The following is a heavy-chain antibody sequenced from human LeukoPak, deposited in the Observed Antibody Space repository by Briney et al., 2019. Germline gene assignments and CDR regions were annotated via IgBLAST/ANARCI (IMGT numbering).Heavy chain of an antibody. J-gene: IGHJ4*02. Sequence: PSETLSLTCTVSGGSISTSSYYWGWIRQPPGKGLEWIGSIYYSGNTYYNPSLKSRVTISVDTSKNQFSLRLSSVTAADTAVYCCARNFLTAYYTRDFDYWGQGTLVTVSS. D-gene: IGHD3-9*01. CDR3: ARNFLTAYYTRDFDY. CDR1: GGSISTSSYY. CDR2: IYYSGNT. V-gene: IGHV4-39*01.